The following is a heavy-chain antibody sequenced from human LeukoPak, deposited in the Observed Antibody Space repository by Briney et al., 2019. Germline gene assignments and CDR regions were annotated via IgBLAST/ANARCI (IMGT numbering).Heavy chain of an antibody. V-gene: IGHV4-59*08. J-gene: IGHJ4*02. CDR1: GGSISSYY. CDR2: IYYSGST. Sequence: PSETLSLTCTVSGGSISSYYWSWIRQPPGKGLEWIGYIYYSGSTNYNPSLKSRVTISVDTSKNQFSLKLSSVTAADTAVYYCARRHSGSWFLDYWGQGILVTVSS. D-gene: IGHD6-13*01. CDR3: ARRHSGSWFLDY.